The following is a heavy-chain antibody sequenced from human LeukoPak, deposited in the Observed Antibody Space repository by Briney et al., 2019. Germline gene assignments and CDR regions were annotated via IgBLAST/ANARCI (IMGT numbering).Heavy chain of an antibody. V-gene: IGHV3-53*05. Sequence: GGSLRLSCAASGFTVSSNYMSWVRQAPGKGLDWVSVIYSGGSTYYADSVKGRFTISRDNAKNSLYLQMNSLRAEDTALYYCAKGLYYDSSGYYSPPDYWGQGTLVTVSS. J-gene: IGHJ4*02. CDR2: IYSGGST. CDR3: AKGLYYDSSGYYSPPDY. D-gene: IGHD3-22*01. CDR1: GFTVSSNY.